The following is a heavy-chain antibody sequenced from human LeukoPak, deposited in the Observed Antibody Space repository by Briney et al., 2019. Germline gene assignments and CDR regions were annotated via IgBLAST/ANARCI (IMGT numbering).Heavy chain of an antibody. CDR1: GGTFSSYG. Sequence: ASVKVSCKASGGTFSSYGISWVRQAPGQGLEWMGWISAYNGNTNYAQKLQGRVTMTTDTSTSTAYMELRSLRSDDTAVYYCARVPEYCSSTSCPDYWGRGTLVTVSS. CDR2: ISAYNGNT. J-gene: IGHJ4*02. D-gene: IGHD2-2*01. V-gene: IGHV1-18*01. CDR3: ARVPEYCSSTSCPDY.